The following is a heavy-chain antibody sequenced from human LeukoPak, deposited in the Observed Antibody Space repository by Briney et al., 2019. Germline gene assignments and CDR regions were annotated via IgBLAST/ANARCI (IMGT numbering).Heavy chain of an antibody. J-gene: IGHJ5*02. Sequence: PSETLSLTCTVSGGSISSSSYYWGWIRQPPGKGLEWIGSIYYSGSTYYNPSLKSRVTISVDTSKNQFSLKLSSVTAADTAVYYCARGIGVVINFHAWFDPWGQGTLVTVSS. CDR2: IYYSGST. CDR3: ARGIGVVINFHAWFDP. V-gene: IGHV4-39*07. CDR1: GGSISSSSYY. D-gene: IGHD3-3*01.